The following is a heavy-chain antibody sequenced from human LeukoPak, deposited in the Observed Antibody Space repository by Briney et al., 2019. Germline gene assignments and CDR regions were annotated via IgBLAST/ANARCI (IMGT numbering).Heavy chain of an antibody. J-gene: IGHJ6*02. CDR3: ARRLTGYSSSWYLLWYYYYRMDV. D-gene: IGHD6-13*01. CDR1: GYTFTSYD. CDR2: MNPNSGNT. V-gene: IGHV1-8*01. Sequence: ASVKVSCKASGYTFTSYDINWVRQATGQGLEWMGWMNPNSGNTGYAQKFQGRVTMTRNTSISTAYMELSSLRSEDTAVYYCARRLTGYSSSWYLLWYYYYRMDVWGQGTTVTVSS.